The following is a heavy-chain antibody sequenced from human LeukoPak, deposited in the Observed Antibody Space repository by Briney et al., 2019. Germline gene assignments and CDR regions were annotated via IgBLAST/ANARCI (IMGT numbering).Heavy chain of an antibody. Sequence: GGSLRLPCAASGFTFSSYWMSWVRQAPGKGLEWVANIKQDGSEKYYVDSVKGRFTISRDNAKNSLYLQMNSLRAEDTAVYYCARDLWVRAYYYGMDVWGKGTTVTVSS. CDR1: GFTFSSYW. V-gene: IGHV3-7*03. D-gene: IGHD3-16*01. CDR2: IKQDGSEK. J-gene: IGHJ6*04. CDR3: ARDLWVRAYYYGMDV.